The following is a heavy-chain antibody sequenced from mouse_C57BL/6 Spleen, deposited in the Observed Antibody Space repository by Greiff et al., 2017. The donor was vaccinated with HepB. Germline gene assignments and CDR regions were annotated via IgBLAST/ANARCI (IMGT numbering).Heavy chain of an antibody. D-gene: IGHD5-1-1*01. CDR3: ARRGPYRDAMDY. CDR2: IHPNSGST. Sequence: VQLQQSGAELVKPGASVKLSCKASGYTFTSYWMHWVKQRPGQGLEWIGMIHPNSGSTNYNEKFKSKATLTVDKSSSTAYMQLSSLTSEDSAVYCCARRGPYRDAMDYWGQGTSVTVSS. J-gene: IGHJ4*01. V-gene: IGHV1-64*01. CDR1: GYTFTSYW.